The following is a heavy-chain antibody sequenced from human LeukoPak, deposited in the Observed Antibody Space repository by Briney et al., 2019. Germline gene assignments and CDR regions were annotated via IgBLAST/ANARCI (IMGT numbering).Heavy chain of an antibody. Sequence: SETLSLTCTVSGGSISSGGYYWSWIRQHPGKGLEWIGYIYYSGSTYYNPSLKSRVTISVDTSKNQFSLKLSSVTAADTAVYYCARDRRETWHMTAFDIWGQGTMVTVSS. V-gene: IGHV4-31*03. CDR1: GGSISSGGYY. CDR3: ARDRRETWHMTAFDI. CDR2: IYYSGST. J-gene: IGHJ3*02. D-gene: IGHD5-12*01.